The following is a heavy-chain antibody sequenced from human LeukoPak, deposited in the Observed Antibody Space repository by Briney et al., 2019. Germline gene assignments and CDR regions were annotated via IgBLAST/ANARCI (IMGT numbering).Heavy chain of an antibody. V-gene: IGHV3-66*01. D-gene: IGHD1-14*01. Sequence: PGGSLRLSCAASGFTVNNNYMSWVRQAPGKGLGWVSVIYSGGSTYYADSVKGRFTISRDNSKNTLYLQMNSLRAEDTAVYYCAREDQTTAYDYWGQGTLVTASS. CDR1: GFTVNNNY. CDR3: AREDQTTAYDY. CDR2: IYSGGST. J-gene: IGHJ4*02.